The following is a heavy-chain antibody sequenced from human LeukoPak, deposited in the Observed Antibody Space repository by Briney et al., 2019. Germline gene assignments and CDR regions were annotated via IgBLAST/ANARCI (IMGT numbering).Heavy chain of an antibody. CDR3: AKTRPRFVVSGSVDN. CDR2: ISSSGSTI. J-gene: IGHJ4*02. Sequence: GGSLRLSCAASGFTFSSYEMNWVRQAPGKGLEWVSYISSSGSTIYYADSVKGRFTISRDNSKNTFYLQMNSLTTEDTSVYYCAKTRPRFVVSGSVDNWGQGTLVTVSS. V-gene: IGHV3-48*03. CDR1: GFTFSSYE. D-gene: IGHD2-15*01.